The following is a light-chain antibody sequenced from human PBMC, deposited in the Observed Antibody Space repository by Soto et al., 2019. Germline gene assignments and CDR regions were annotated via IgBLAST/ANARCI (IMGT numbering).Light chain of an antibody. CDR3: AAWDDSLSGEV. Sequence: QSVLTQPPSASGTPGQRVTISCSGSSSNIGSNYVYWYQQLPGTAPKLLIYRSNQRPSGVPDRFSGSKSGTSASLAISGLRSEDEADYYCAAWDDSLSGEVFGGGTKLTVL. CDR1: SSNIGSNY. J-gene: IGLJ2*01. CDR2: RSN. V-gene: IGLV1-47*01.